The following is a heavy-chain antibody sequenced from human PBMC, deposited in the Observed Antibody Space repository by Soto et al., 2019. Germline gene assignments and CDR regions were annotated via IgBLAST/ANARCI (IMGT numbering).Heavy chain of an antibody. V-gene: IGHV3-30*18. J-gene: IGHJ4*02. CDR3: AKGSYGGIYSDFDY. CDR1: GFTFSNYG. Sequence: QVQLVESGGGVVQPGRSLRLSCAASGFTFSNYGMYWVRQAPGKGLEWVAVISYDGSNKYYADSVKGRFTISRDNSKNTLYMQMNSLRAEDTAVYYCAKGSYGGIYSDFDYWGQGTLVTVSS. CDR2: ISYDGSNK. D-gene: IGHD2-15*01.